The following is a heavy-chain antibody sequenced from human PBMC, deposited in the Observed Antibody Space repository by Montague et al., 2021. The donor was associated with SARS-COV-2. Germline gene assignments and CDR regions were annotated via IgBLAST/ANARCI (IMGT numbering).Heavy chain of an antibody. V-gene: IGHV4-61*02. CDR2: IHYTGRT. J-gene: IGHJ2*01. CDR3: ARVRRGTPGFDL. D-gene: IGHD1-1*01. Sequence: TLSLTCTVSGASISTGVYYWSWIRQPAGKGLEWIGRIHYTGRTYYNTSLESRVTISVDTSTNQFSLRLSSVTAADTAVYFCARVRRGTPGFDLWGRGTLVTVSS. CDR1: GASISTGVYY.